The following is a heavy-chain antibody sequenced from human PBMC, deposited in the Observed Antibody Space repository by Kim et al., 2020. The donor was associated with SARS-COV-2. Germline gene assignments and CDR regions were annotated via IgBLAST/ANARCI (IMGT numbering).Heavy chain of an antibody. CDR2: INTNTGNP. D-gene: IGHD1-26*01. CDR1: GYTFTSYA. Sequence: ASVKVSCKASGYTFTSYAMNWVRQAPGQGLEWMGWINTNTGNPTYAQGFTGRFVFSLDTSVSTAYLQISSLKAEDTAVYYCARPYSGSPREPFDYWGQGTLVTVSS. V-gene: IGHV7-4-1*02. J-gene: IGHJ4*02. CDR3: ARPYSGSPREPFDY.